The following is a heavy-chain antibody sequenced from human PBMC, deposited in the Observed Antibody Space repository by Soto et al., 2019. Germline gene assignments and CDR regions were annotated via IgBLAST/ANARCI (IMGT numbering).Heavy chain of an antibody. Sequence: ASVKVSCKASGYTFTGYYIHWMRQAPGQGLEWMGWIIPNNGGTNYAQKFQGRVTMTREASISTAYMELSGLRSDDTAVYYCARDQTITSLMRYFEPWAQGALVTV. CDR3: ARDQTITSLMRYFEP. CDR2: IIPNNGGT. CDR1: GYTFTGYY. V-gene: IGHV1-2*02. J-gene: IGHJ5*02. D-gene: IGHD2-8*01.